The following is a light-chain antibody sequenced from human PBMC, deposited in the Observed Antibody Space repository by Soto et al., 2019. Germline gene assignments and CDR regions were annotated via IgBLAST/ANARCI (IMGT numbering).Light chain of an antibody. Sequence: DIQITQSPSSLSASVGDRVTITCRASQGVSNYLLWYQQTQGKPPKLQIYAASTLLSGVPSRFSDSGSGTNFPRTISSLQAEDFGTDYFQQSYKTPHNFSQGTKRETK. J-gene: IGKJ2*01. CDR2: AAS. CDR1: QGVSNY. V-gene: IGKV1-39*01. CDR3: QQSYKTPHN.